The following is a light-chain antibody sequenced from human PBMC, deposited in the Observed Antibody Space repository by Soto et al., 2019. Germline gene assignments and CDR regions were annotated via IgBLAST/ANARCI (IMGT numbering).Light chain of an antibody. CDR1: QYVGSR. CDR3: QPYNNWPLT. J-gene: IGKJ4*01. V-gene: IGKV3-15*01. CDR2: DTS. Sequence: EIVWTQSPATLSSSPGETATLSCRSSQYVGSRLAWYQHKPGQTPRLLIYDTSTRATGVPTRFSGSRSGAEFTLTINSLQSEDFAVYYCQPYNNWPLTFGGGTKVDIK.